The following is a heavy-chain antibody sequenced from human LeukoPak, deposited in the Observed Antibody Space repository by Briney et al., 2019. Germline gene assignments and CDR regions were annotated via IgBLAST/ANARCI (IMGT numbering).Heavy chain of an antibody. J-gene: IGHJ4*02. Sequence: GGTLRLSCAASGFTFNNYVMNWVRQAPGKGLEWVSVISGSGGNTYHADSVKGRFTISRDSSKNTLFLQMNRLRPEDAAVYYCAKAPVTTCRGAYCYPFDYWGQGTLVTVSS. D-gene: IGHD2-15*01. CDR2: ISGSGGNT. V-gene: IGHV3-23*01. CDR3: AKAPVTTCRGAYCYPFDY. CDR1: GFTFNNYV.